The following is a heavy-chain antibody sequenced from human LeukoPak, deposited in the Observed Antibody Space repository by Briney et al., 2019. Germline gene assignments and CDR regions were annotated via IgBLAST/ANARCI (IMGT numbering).Heavy chain of an antibody. J-gene: IGHJ3*02. V-gene: IGHV1-2*02. CDR3: ARIPIVVVKGGLHAFDI. CDR2: INPNSGGT. Sequence: GASVKVSCKASGYSFSSHAISWVRQAPGQGLEWMGWINPNSGGTNYAQKFQGRVTMTRDTSISTAYMELSRLRSDDTAVYYCARIPIVVVKGGLHAFDIWGQGTMVTVSS. CDR1: GYSFSSHA. D-gene: IGHD3-22*01.